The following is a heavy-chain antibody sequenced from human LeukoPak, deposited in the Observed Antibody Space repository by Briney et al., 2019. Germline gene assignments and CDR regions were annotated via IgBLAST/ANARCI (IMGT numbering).Heavy chain of an antibody. CDR3: AHSAGYSSDYYDY. J-gene: IGHJ4*02. CDR1: GFSLTTSGVG. D-gene: IGHD6-25*01. Sequence: SGPTLVKPTQTLMLTCTFSGFSLTTSGVGVGWIRQPPGKAPEWLARIHSDSDKRYRPSLRNRLNINKDTSKDQVVLTMTNMDPVDTATYYCAHSAGYSSDYYDYWGQGILVTVSS. V-gene: IGHV2-5*02. CDR2: IHSDSDK.